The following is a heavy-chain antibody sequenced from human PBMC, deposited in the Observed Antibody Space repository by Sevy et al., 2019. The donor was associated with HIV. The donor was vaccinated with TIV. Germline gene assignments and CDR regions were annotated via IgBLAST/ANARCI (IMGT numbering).Heavy chain of an antibody. J-gene: IGHJ4*02. CDR3: ARAYCSGGRCYPGGY. D-gene: IGHD2-15*01. Sequence: ASVKVSCEASGYTFSTYGINWVRQAPGQGLEWMGWINTFTGDTNDVQKLQDRVTMTKDTSTSTVYMELRSLRSDDTAVYYCARAYCSGGRCYPGGYWGQGTLVTVSS. V-gene: IGHV1-18*01. CDR2: INTFTGDT. CDR1: GYTFSTYG.